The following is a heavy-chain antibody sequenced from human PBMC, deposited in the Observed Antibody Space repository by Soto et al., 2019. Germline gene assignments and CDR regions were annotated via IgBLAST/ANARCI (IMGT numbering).Heavy chain of an antibody. D-gene: IGHD2-15*01. V-gene: IGHV1-69*12. J-gene: IGHJ3*02. CDR3: ARDGYCSGGSCSDAFDI. Sequence: QVQLVQSGAEVKRHGSSMKVSCNASGGTFSSYAISWVRQAPGQGLEWMGGIIPIFGTANYAQKFQGRVTITADESTSTAYMELSSLRSEDTAVYYCARDGYCSGGSCSDAFDIWGQGTMVTVSS. CDR2: IIPIFGTA. CDR1: GGTFSSYA.